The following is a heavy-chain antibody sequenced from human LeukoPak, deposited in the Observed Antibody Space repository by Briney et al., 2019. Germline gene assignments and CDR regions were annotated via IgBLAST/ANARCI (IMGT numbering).Heavy chain of an antibody. Sequence: GGSLRLSCAASGFSFSNHYMRWIRQAPGKGLELVANINEDGSNKWHLGSVKGRFTVSRDNARNALYLQMNSLRVEDTAVYYCTRVIVAVPGYFDYFDFWGQGALVTVSS. CDR2: INEDGSNK. J-gene: IGHJ4*02. D-gene: IGHD6-19*01. CDR3: TRVIVAVPGYFDYFDF. CDR1: GFSFSNHY. V-gene: IGHV3-7*01.